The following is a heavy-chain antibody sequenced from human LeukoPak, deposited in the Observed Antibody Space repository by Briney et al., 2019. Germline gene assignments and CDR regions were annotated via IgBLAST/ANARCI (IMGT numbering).Heavy chain of an antibody. J-gene: IGHJ5*02. V-gene: IGHV1-8*03. CDR2: MNPNSGNT. Sequence: ASVKVSCKASGYTFTRYDINWVRQATGQGGEWMGWMNPNSGNTGYEQKFQGRVTITRNTSRRKDYMEVRSLRHEDTAVYYCSRRRYSRAFDPWGQGTLVTVSS. CDR1: GYTFTRYD. CDR3: SRRRYSRAFDP. D-gene: IGHD4-11*01.